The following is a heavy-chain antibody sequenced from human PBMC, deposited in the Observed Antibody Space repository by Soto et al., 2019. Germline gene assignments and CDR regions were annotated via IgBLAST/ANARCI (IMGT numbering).Heavy chain of an antibody. CDR1: GFTFINTG. J-gene: IGHJ4*02. CDR3: AKIDGYVDY. Sequence: EVQVLQSGGGLVPPGGSLRLSCAGSGFTFINTGMSWVRQAPGQGLEWVSAITGNGDTTYYADSVKGRFTISRDNSKSTLYLQMNSLRAEYTAVYYCAKIDGYVDYWGQGTLVTVSS. V-gene: IGHV3-23*01. D-gene: IGHD3-22*01. CDR2: ITGNGDTT.